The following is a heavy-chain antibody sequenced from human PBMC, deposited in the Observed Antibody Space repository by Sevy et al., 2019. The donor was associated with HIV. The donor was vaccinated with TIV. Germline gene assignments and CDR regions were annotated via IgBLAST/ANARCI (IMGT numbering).Heavy chain of an antibody. D-gene: IGHD5-18*01. V-gene: IGHV3-66*01. Sequence: GGSLRLSCAASGFTVNSNYMTWVRQAPGKGLEGVSVIHSDDTTYNADSVKDRFTISRDNFKNTLYFHMSSLRAEDTAVYYCARGKSGYGYALNYWGQGTLVTVSS. CDR1: GFTVNSNY. CDR3: ARGKSGYGYALNY. CDR2: IHSDDTT. J-gene: IGHJ4*02.